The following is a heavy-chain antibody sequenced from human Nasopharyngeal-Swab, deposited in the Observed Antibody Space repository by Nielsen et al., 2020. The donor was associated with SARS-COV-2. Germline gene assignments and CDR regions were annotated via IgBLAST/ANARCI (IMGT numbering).Heavy chain of an antibody. Sequence: VRQAPGKGLEYVSAISSNGGSTYYADSVKGRFTISRDNSKNTLYLQMNSLRAEDTAVYYCAKEGLYCSSTSCYARWRYYYYYMDVWGKGTTVTVSS. V-gene: IGHV3-64*04. D-gene: IGHD2-2*01. J-gene: IGHJ6*03. CDR3: AKEGLYCSSTSCYARWRYYYYYMDV. CDR2: ISSNGGST.